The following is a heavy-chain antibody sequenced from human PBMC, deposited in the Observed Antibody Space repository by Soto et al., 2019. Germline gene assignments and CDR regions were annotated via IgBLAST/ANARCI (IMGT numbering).Heavy chain of an antibody. Sequence: EVQLVESGGGLAKPGGSLRLSCAASGFTSSTDSMNWVRQAPGRGLEWVSSIGSSSSYIYYADQVKGRLTISRDNANNALYLQMNSLRAEDTAVYYCARDRGGDLKAFDIWGQGTMVTVSS. D-gene: IGHD3-10*01. V-gene: IGHV3-21*01. CDR3: ARDRGGDLKAFDI. J-gene: IGHJ3*02. CDR2: IGSSSSYI. CDR1: GFTSSTDS.